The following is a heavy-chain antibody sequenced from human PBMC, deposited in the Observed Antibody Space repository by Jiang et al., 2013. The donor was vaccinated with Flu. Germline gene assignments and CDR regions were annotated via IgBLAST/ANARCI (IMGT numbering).Heavy chain of an antibody. Sequence: PGLVKPSETLSLTCTVSGGSISSYYWSWIRQPPGKGLEWIGYIYYSGSTNYNPSLKSRVTISVDTSKNQFSLKLSSVTAADTAVYYCASSGDYELDWFDPWGQGTLVTVSS. V-gene: IGHV4-59*01. CDR1: GGSISSYY. CDR3: ASSGDYELDWFDP. J-gene: IGHJ5*02. D-gene: IGHD4-17*01. CDR2: IYYSGST.